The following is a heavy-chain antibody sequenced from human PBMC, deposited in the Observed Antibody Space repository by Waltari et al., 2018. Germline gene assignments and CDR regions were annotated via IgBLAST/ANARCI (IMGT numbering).Heavy chain of an antibody. CDR3: ARVAGYSSSWYAGGYYYYYGMDV. Sequence: QVQLQQWGAGLLKPSETLSLTCAVYGGSFRGYYWSWIRQPPGKGRGWIGEINHSGSTNSTPSLKSRVTISVDTSKSQFSLKLSSVTAADTAVYYCARVAGYSSSWYAGGYYYYYGMDVWGQGTTVTVSS. CDR1: GGSFRGYY. D-gene: IGHD6-13*01. V-gene: IGHV4-34*01. CDR2: INHSGST. J-gene: IGHJ6*02.